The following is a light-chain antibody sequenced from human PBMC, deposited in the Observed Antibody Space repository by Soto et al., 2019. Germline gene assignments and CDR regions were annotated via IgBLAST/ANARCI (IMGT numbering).Light chain of an antibody. Sequence: EAVLTQSPATLSVSPGERATLSCRASQSVATNLAWYQQRPGQAPRLLIYGASKRAVGLPARFSGSGSGTEFTLTITSLQSEDFATYYCQQYNDWPLTFGQGTKVDIK. CDR3: QQYNDWPLT. CDR1: QSVATN. CDR2: GAS. J-gene: IGKJ1*01. V-gene: IGKV3-15*01.